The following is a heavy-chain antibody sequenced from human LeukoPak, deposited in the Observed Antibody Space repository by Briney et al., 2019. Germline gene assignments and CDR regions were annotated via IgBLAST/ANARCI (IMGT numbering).Heavy chain of an antibody. CDR2: VSGTGRNT. V-gene: IGHV3-23*01. J-gene: IGHJ4*02. CDR1: GFAFSSYT. D-gene: IGHD3-22*01. Sequence: GGSLRLSCAASGFAFSSYTMNWVRQAPVKGLEWVAVVSGTGRNTYYADSVKARFTISRDNSKNTLFLQMTSLRAEDTAVYYCATNYYDSSGYFPDFDYWGQGALVPVSP. CDR3: ATNYYDSSGYFPDFDY.